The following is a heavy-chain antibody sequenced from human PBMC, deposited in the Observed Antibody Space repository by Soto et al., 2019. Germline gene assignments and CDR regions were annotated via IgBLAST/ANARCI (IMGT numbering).Heavy chain of an antibody. J-gene: IGHJ6*02. CDR3: ARLYTMLHYYGMDV. Sequence: GESLKISCKGSGYGFTSTWISWVRQMPGKGLEWMGRIDPSDSYTNYSPSFQGHVTISADKSIDTAYLQWSSLKASDTAMYYCARLYTMLHYYGMDVWGQGTNVTVSS. CDR1: GYGFTSTW. CDR2: IDPSDSYT. V-gene: IGHV5-10-1*01. D-gene: IGHD3-10*02.